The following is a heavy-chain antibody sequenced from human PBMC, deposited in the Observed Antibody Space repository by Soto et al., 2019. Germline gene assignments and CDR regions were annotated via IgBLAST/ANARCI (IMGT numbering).Heavy chain of an antibody. V-gene: IGHV3-23*01. CDR2: ISGSGGST. CDR1: GFTFSSYA. J-gene: IGHJ4*02. Sequence: GGSLRLSCAASGFTFSSYAMSWVRQAPGKGLEWVSAISGSGGSTYYADSVKGRFTISRDNSKNTLYLQMNSLRAEDTAVYYCARPYSSSWYYFDYWGQGTLVTVSS. D-gene: IGHD6-13*01. CDR3: ARPYSSSWYYFDY.